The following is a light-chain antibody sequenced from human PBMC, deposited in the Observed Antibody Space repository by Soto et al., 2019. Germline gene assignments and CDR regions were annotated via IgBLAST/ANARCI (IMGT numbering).Light chain of an antibody. CDR1: SSDVGGYNL. Sequence: QSALTQPASVSGSPGQSITISCTGTSSDVGGYNLVAWYQHHPGKAPKLLIYEGIKRPSGVSDRFSGSKSGNTASLTISGLQAEDEADYYCCSYAGSSPWLFGGGTKVTVL. CDR2: EGI. V-gene: IGLV2-23*01. J-gene: IGLJ3*02. CDR3: CSYAGSSPWL.